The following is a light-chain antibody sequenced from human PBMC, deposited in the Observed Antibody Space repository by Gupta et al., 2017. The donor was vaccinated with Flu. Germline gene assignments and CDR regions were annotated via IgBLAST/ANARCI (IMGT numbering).Light chain of an antibody. CDR1: QSISSW. J-gene: IGKJ1*01. CDR2: EAS. CDR3: QQYHYYRT. Sequence: SPSTLSASVGDRITITCRASQSISSWLAWYQQKPGKAPKLLIHEASTLESGVPSRFSGSGSGTEFTLTISSLQPDDFATYYCQQYHYYRTFGQGTKVEIK. V-gene: IGKV1-5*03.